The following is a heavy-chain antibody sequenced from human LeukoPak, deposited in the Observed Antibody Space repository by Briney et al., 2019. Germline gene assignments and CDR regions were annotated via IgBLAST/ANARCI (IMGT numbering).Heavy chain of an antibody. V-gene: IGHV3-30-3*01. D-gene: IGHD3-10*02. CDR3: ARIGYVTDDY. CDR1: GFTFSSYA. J-gene: IGHJ4*02. Sequence: PGRSLRLSCAASGFTFSSYAMHWVRQAPGKGLEWVAVISYDGSNKYYADSVKGRFTISRDNSKNTLYLQMNSLRAEDTAVYYCARIGYVTDDYWGQGTLVTVSS. CDR2: ISYDGSNK.